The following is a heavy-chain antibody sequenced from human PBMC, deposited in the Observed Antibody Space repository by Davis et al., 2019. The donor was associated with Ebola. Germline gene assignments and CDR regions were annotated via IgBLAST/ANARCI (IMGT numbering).Heavy chain of an antibody. D-gene: IGHD2-8*01. CDR1: GYTFTSYG. CDR2: ISAYNGNT. V-gene: IGHV1-18*01. Sequence: ASVKVSCKASGYTFTSYGISWVRQAPGQGLEWMGWISAYNGNTNYAQKLQGRVTMTTDTSTSTAYMELRSLRSDDTAVYYRARVWDCTNGVCYYYYGMDVWGQGTTVTVSS. J-gene: IGHJ6*02. CDR3: ARVWDCTNGVCYYYYGMDV.